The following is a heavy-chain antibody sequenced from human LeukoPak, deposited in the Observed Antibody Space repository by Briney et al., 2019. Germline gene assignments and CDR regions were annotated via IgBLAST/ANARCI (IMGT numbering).Heavy chain of an antibody. V-gene: IGHV1-46*01. CDR1: GHTFTSYY. CDR2: INPSGGST. D-gene: IGHD2-15*01. J-gene: IGHJ4*02. CDR3: ARARQAYCSGGSCPPGN. Sequence: ASVKVSCKASGHTFTSYYMHWVRQAPGQGLEWMGIINPSGGSTSYAQKFQGRVTMTRDTSTSTVYMELSSLRSEDTAVYYCARARQAYCSGGSCPPGNWGQGTLVTVSS.